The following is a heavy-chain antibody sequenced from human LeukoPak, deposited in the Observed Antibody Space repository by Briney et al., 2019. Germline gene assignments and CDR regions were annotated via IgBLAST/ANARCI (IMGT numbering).Heavy chain of an antibody. CDR2: IYYSGST. V-gene: IGHV4-59*01. CDR3: ARLYSGSLGRVFDY. J-gene: IGHJ4*02. CDR1: GGSISSYY. Sequence: PSETLSLTRTVSGGSISSYYWSWIRQPPGKGLEWIGYIYYSGSTNYNPSLKSRVTISVDTSKNQFSLRLSSVTAADTAVYYCARLYSGSLGRVFDYWGQGTLVTVSS. D-gene: IGHD6-25*01.